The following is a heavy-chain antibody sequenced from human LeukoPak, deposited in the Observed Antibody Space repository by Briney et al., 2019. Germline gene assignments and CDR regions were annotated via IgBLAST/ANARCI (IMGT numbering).Heavy chain of an antibody. D-gene: IGHD1-26*01. J-gene: IGHJ4*02. CDR3: ARVKWRPSGRWEPLDY. CDR2: IKEDGSEK. V-gene: IGHV3-7*01. CDR1: GWIFTTYW. Sequence: GGSLRLSCAASGWIFTTYWMTWVRRAPGKGLEWVANIKEDGSEKYYVDSVKGRFAISRDSAKNSVYLQMNSLRGEDTAVYYWARVKWRPSGRWEPLDYWGQGTLVTVSS.